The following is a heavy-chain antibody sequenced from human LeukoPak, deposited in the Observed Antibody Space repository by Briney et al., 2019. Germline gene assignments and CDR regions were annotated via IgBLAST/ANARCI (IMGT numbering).Heavy chain of an antibody. Sequence: GGSLRLSCAASGFTFSSYGMSWVRQAPGKGLEWVSAISGSGGSTYYADSVKGRFTISRDNSKNTLYLQMNSLRAEDTAVYYCAKVCYGSGSYYSGDYYYYYYMDVWGKGTTVTISS. J-gene: IGHJ6*03. CDR1: GFTFSSYG. CDR3: AKVCYGSGSYYSGDYYYYYYMDV. V-gene: IGHV3-23*01. CDR2: ISGSGGST. D-gene: IGHD3-10*01.